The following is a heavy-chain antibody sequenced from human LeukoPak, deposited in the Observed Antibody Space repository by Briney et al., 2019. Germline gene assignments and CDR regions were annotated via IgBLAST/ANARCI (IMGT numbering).Heavy chain of an antibody. CDR3: ARDGCSSTSCYAPGDYMDV. CDR2: INWNGGST. J-gene: IGHJ6*03. CDR1: GFTFSSYA. V-gene: IGHV3-20*04. Sequence: GGSLRLSRAASGFTFSSYAMHWVRQAPGKGLEWVSGINWNGGSTGYADSVKGRFTISRDNAKNSLYLQMNSLRAEDTALYYCARDGCSSTSCYAPGDYMDVWGKGTTVTVSS. D-gene: IGHD2-2*01.